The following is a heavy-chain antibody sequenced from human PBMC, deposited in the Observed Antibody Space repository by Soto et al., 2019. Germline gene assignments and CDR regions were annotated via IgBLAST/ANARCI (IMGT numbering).Heavy chain of an antibody. V-gene: IGHV4-30-2*01. J-gene: IGHJ4*02. D-gene: IGHD4-4*01. Sequence: SETLSLTCAVSGGSISSGGYSWSWIRQPPGKGLEWIGYIYHSGSTYYNPSLKSRVTISVDRSKNQFSLKLSSVTAADTAVYYCDRGMTTVTTLDYSGQGTLVPVSA. CDR1: GGSISSGGYS. CDR3: DRGMTTVTTLDY. CDR2: IYHSGST.